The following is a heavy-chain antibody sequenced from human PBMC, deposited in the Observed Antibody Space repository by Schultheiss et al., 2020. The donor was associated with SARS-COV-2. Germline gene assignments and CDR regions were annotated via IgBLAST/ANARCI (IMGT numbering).Heavy chain of an antibody. V-gene: IGHV4-34*01. D-gene: IGHD3-3*01. CDR1: GGSFSGYY. J-gene: IGHJ5*02. CDR3: ARVFGVVTMGGFDP. Sequence: GSLRLSCAVYGGSFSGYYWSWIRQPPGKGLEWIGEINHSGSTNYNPSLKSRVTISVDTSKNQFSLKLSSVTAADTAVYYCARVFGVVTMGGFDPWGQGTLVTVSS. CDR2: INHSGST.